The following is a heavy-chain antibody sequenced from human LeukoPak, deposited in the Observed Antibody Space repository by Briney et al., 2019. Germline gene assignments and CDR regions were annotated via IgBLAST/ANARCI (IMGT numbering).Heavy chain of an antibody. Sequence: GGSLRLSCAASGFTFSSYAMSWVRQAPGKGLEWVSVISGSGVSTYYADSMKGRFTISRDNSENTLYLQMDSLGAEDTALYYCTKGSRNIVVGPPASNYWGQGTLVTVSS. CDR2: ISGSGVST. V-gene: IGHV3-23*01. D-gene: IGHD2-2*01. J-gene: IGHJ4*02. CDR1: GFTFSSYA. CDR3: TKGSRNIVVGPPASNY.